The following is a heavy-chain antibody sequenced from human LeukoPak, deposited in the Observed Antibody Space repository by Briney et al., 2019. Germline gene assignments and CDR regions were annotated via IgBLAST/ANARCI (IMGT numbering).Heavy chain of an antibody. CDR1: GYTFTSYD. Sequence: ASVKLSCKASGYTFTSYDINWVRQATGQGLEWMGWMNTNTGNPTYAQGFTGRFVFSLDTSVSTAYLQISSLKAEDTAVYYCARANRPYYGSGSYITWGQGTLVTVSS. CDR2: MNTNTGNP. D-gene: IGHD3-10*01. CDR3: ARANRPYYGSGSYIT. J-gene: IGHJ5*02. V-gene: IGHV7-4-1*02.